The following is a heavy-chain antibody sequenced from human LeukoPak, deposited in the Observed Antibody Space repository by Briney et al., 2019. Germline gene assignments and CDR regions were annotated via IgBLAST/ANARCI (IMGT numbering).Heavy chain of an antibody. J-gene: IGHJ5*02. Sequence: PSETLSLTCSVSGDSIRDDYWSWIRQPPEKGLEWIGCIYYSGNTYYNPSLKSRVTISVDTSKNQFSLKLSSVTAADTAVYYCARLKVGATGGNWFDPWGQGTLVTVSS. CDR2: IYYSGNT. D-gene: IGHD1-26*01. V-gene: IGHV4-59*12. CDR3: ARLKVGATGGNWFDP. CDR1: GDSIRDDY.